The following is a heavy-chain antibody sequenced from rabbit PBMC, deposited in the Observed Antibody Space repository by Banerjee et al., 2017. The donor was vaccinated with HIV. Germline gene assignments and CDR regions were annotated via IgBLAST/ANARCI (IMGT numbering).Heavy chain of an antibody. D-gene: IGHD4-1*01. Sequence: QEQLEESGGDLVQPEGSLTLTCKASGFDFNNNAMCWVRQAPGKGLEWIASINTSSGNTVYASWAKGRFTISKTSSTTVTLQMTSLTAADTATYFCARDLAGVIGWNFDLWGPGTLVTVS. V-gene: IGHV1S45*01. CDR1: GFDFNNNA. CDR2: INTSSGNT. J-gene: IGHJ4*01. CDR3: ARDLAGVIGWNFDL.